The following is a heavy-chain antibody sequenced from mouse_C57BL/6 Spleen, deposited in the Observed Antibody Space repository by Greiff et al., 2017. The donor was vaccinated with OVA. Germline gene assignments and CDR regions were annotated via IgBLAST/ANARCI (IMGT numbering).Heavy chain of an antibody. CDR1: GYTFTSYW. Sequence: QVQLQQPGAELVMPGASVKLSCKASGYTFTSYWMHWVKQRPGQGLEWIGEIDPSDSYTNYNQKFKGKSTLTVDKSSSTAYMQLSSLTSEDSAVYYCAREGSYGNYVYFDYWGKGTTLTVAS. CDR3: AREGSYGNYVYFDY. CDR2: IDPSDSYT. D-gene: IGHD2-1*01. V-gene: IGHV1-69*01. J-gene: IGHJ2*01.